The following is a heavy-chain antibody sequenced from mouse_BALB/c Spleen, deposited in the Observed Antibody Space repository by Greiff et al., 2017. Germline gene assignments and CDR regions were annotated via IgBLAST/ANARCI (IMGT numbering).Heavy chain of an antibody. CDR2: INPSNGGT. Sequence: QVQLQQPGAELVKPGASVKLSCKASGYTFTSYYMYWVKQRPGQGLEWIGGINPSNGGTNFNEKFKSKATLTVDKSSSTAYMQLSSLTSEDSAVYYCTRETALTTAAYWGQGTLVTVSA. CDR3: TRETALTTAAY. CDR1: GYTFTSYY. D-gene: IGHD1-2*01. V-gene: IGHV1S81*02. J-gene: IGHJ3*01.